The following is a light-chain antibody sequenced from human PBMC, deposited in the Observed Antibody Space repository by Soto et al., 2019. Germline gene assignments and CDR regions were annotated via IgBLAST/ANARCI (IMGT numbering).Light chain of an antibody. CDR1: SSNIGSNT. V-gene: IGLV1-44*01. CDR3: AAGGDRLNGPV. CDR2: SNN. J-gene: IGLJ2*01. Sequence: QSVLTQPPSASGTPGQRVTISCSGSSSNIGSNTVNWYQQLPGTAPKLLIYSNNQRPSGVPDRFSGSKSGTLASLAVSGRQYADGGNDNWAAGGDRLNGPVFCGGT.